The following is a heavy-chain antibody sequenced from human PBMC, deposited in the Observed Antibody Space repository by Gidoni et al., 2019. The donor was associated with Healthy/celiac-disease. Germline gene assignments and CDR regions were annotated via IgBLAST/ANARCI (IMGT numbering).Heavy chain of an antibody. CDR2: IYYSGST. V-gene: IGHV4-31*03. CDR1: GGSISSGGYY. J-gene: IGHJ6*02. Sequence: QVQLQESGPGLVKPSQTLSLPCPVSGGSISSGGYYWSWIRQHPGKGLEWIGYIYYSGSTYYNPSLKSRVTISVDTSKNQFSLKLSSVTAADTAVYYCARDRETGVNYYYGMDVWGQGTTVTVSS. CDR3: ARDRETGVNYYYGMDV. D-gene: IGHD7-27*01.